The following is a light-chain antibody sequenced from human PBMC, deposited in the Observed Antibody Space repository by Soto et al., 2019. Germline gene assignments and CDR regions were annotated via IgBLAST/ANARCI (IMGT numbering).Light chain of an antibody. CDR3: QQYGDSPRT. Sequence: EIVLTQSPGTLSLSPGERATLSCRASQSVSRNYLAWYQQRPGQAPMLLIYDAFNRATGIPDRFSGRGSGTDFTLTISRLEPEDFAVCYCQQYGDSPRTFGQGTKVEIK. CDR1: QSVSRNY. CDR2: DAF. J-gene: IGKJ1*01. V-gene: IGKV3-20*01.